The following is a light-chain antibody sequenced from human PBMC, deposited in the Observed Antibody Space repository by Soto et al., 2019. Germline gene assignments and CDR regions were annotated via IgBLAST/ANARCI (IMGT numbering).Light chain of an antibody. Sequence: DIQMTQSPSSLSASVGDRVTITCRASQGIRNDLAWYQQKPGKAPKRLIYDASSLQSGVPSRFSGSGSGTEFTPTISSLQPEDSATYYCLQHNNYPPITFGQGTRLEIK. CDR1: QGIRND. V-gene: IGKV1-17*01. J-gene: IGKJ5*01. CDR2: DAS. CDR3: LQHNNYPPIT.